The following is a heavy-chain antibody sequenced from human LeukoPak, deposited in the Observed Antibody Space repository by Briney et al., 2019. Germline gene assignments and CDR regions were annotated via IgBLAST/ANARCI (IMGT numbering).Heavy chain of an antibody. CDR1: GFTFSSYA. Sequence: PGGSLRLSCAASGFTFSSYAMSWVRQAPGKGLEWVSAISGSGGSTYYADSVKGRFTISRDNSKNTLYLQMNSLRAEDTAVYYCAKHPQYYYDSSGYSAFDYWGQGTLVTVSS. J-gene: IGHJ4*02. CDR3: AKHPQYYYDSSGYSAFDY. V-gene: IGHV3-23*01. D-gene: IGHD3-22*01. CDR2: ISGSGGST.